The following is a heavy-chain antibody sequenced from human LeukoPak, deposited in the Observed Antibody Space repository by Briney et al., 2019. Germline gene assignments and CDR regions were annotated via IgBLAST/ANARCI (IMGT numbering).Heavy chain of an antibody. CDR1: GFTFSSYE. J-gene: IGHJ4*02. V-gene: IGHV3-21*01. D-gene: IGHD6-13*01. CDR3: ARESQDAGFDY. CDR2: ISSSSNYI. Sequence: PGGSLRLSCAASGFTFSSYEMNWVRQAPGKGLEWVSSISSSSNYIDYADSVKGRFTISRDNAKNSLYLQMNSLIAEDTAVYYCARESQDAGFDYWGQGTLVTVSS.